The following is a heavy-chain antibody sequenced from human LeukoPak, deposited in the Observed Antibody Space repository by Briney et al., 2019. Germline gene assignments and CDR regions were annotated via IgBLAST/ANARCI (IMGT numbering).Heavy chain of an antibody. CDR1: RGSISSYY. D-gene: IGHD3-22*01. J-gene: IGHJ3*02. CDR2: TYISGST. CDR3: AREPYYYDTSGSDAFDI. Sequence: SETLSLTCTDSRGSISSYYWSWIRQPAGTGLEWIGRTYISGSTNYNPSLKSRVTMSLDTSKTQFSLKLSSVTAADTAVYYCAREPYYYDTSGSDAFDIWGQGTMVTVSS. V-gene: IGHV4-4*07.